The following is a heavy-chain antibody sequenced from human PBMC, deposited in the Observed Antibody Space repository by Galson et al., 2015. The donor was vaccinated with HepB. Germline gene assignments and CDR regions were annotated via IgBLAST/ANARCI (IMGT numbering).Heavy chain of an antibody. CDR3: ARAADRYDFWSGYSNMYYFDY. Sequence: SVKVSCKASGYTLTELSMHWVRQAPGKGLEWMGGFDPEDGETIYAQKFQGRVTMTEDTSTDTAYMELSSLRSEDTAVYYCARAADRYDFWSGYSNMYYFDYWGQGTLVTVSS. D-gene: IGHD3-3*01. J-gene: IGHJ4*02. CDR2: FDPEDGET. CDR1: GYTLTELS. V-gene: IGHV1-24*01.